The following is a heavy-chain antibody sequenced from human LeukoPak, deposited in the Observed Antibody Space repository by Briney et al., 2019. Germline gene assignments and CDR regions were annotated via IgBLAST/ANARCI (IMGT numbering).Heavy chain of an antibody. V-gene: IGHV4-34*01. Sequence: SETLSLTCAVYGGSFSGYYWTWIRQPPGKGLEWIGYIYHSGSTYYNPSLKSRVTISVDRSKNQFSLKLSSVTAADTAVYYCARLFDYDSSGYFDYWGQGTLVTVSS. J-gene: IGHJ4*02. CDR3: ARLFDYDSSGYFDY. CDR1: GGSFSGYY. D-gene: IGHD3-22*01. CDR2: IYHSGST.